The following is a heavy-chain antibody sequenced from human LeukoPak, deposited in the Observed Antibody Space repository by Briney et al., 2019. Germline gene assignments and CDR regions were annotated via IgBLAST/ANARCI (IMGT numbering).Heavy chain of an antibody. CDR2: ISSSSSYI. CDR1: GFTFSSYS. J-gene: IGHJ6*02. D-gene: IGHD6-19*01. V-gene: IGHV3-21*01. Sequence: GGSLRLSCAASGFTFSSYSMNWVRQAPGKGLEWVSSISSSSSYIYYAESVKGRFTISRDNAKNSLYLQMNSLRAEDTAVYYCARDEQWLVRGDYYYYGMDVWGQGTTVTVSS. CDR3: ARDEQWLVRGDYYYYGMDV.